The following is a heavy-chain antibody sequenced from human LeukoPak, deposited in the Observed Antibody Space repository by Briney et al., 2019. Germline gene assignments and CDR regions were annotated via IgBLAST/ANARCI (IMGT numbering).Heavy chain of an antibody. CDR1: GGSISSSSYY. CDR2: IYYSGST. J-gene: IGHJ4*02. D-gene: IGHD3-22*01. CDR3: ARLHYLYDSSGYFPGD. Sequence: SETLSLACTVSGGSISSSSYYWGWIRQPPGKGLEWIGSIYYSGSTYYNPSLKSRVTISVDTSKNQFSLKLSSVTAADTAVYYCARLHYLYDSSGYFPGDWGQGTLVTVSS. V-gene: IGHV4-39*01.